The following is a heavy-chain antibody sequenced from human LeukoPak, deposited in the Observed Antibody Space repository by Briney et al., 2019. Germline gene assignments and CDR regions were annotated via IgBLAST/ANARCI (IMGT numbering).Heavy chain of an antibody. CDR1: GGSFSGYY. J-gene: IGHJ4*02. CDR2: IYHSGST. CDR3: TRDWSSGSYSPLDY. Sequence: SETLSLTCAVYGGSFSGYYWSWIRQPPGKGLEWIGEIYHSGSTNYNPSLKSRVTISVDKSKNQFSLKLSSVTAADTAVYYCTRDWSSGSYSPLDYWGQGTLVTVSS. V-gene: IGHV4-34*01. D-gene: IGHD3-10*01.